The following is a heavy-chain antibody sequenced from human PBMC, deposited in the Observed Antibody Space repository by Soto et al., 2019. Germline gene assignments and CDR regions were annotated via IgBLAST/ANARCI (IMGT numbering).Heavy chain of an antibody. CDR2: ISTSSYT. CDR1: GFTFSRSS. Sequence: EVQLVESGGGLVKPGGSLRLSCAAYGFTFSRSSLNWFRQAQGKGLEWVSSISTSSYTYYADSVKGRFTIPRDNAKNSLFLQMNSLIADDSAVYYCASSDYGDYVSFDYWGQGTLVTVSS. J-gene: IGHJ4*02. CDR3: ASSDYGDYVSFDY. V-gene: IGHV3-21*01. D-gene: IGHD4-17*01.